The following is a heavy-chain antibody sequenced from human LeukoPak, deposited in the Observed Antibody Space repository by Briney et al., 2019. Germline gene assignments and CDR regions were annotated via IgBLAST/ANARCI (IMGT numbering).Heavy chain of an antibody. V-gene: IGHV4-59*01. J-gene: IGHJ6*03. CDR2: IYYSGST. CDR3: ATTKGSSRSGYYYYYYMDV. D-gene: IGHD6-6*01. Sequence: SETLSLTCTVSGGSISSYYWSWIRQPPGKGLEWIGYIYYSGSTNYNPSLKSRVTISVDTSKNQFSLKLSSVTAADTAVYYCATTKGSSRSGYYYYYYMDVWGKGTTVTVSS. CDR1: GGSISSYY.